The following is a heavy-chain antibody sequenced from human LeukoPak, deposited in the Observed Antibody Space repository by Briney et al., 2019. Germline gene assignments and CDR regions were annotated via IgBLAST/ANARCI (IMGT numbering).Heavy chain of an antibody. D-gene: IGHD3-22*01. CDR3: AKDPNRYYYDSSGYFDF. Sequence: PGGSLRLSCAASGFTFSSYAMSWVRQAPGKGLEWVSAISGSGGSTYYADSVKGRFTISKDNSRNTLYLQITTLRADDTAVYYCAKDPNRYYYDSSGYFDFWGQGALVTVSS. V-gene: IGHV3-23*01. J-gene: IGHJ4*02. CDR2: ISGSGGST. CDR1: GFTFSSYA.